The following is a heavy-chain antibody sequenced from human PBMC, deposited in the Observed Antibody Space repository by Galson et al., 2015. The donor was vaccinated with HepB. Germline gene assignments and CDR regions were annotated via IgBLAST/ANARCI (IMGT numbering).Heavy chain of an antibody. D-gene: IGHD2-2*01. CDR1: GFTFSSYG. V-gene: IGHV3-30*03. J-gene: IGHJ4*02. CDR3: APPPGPIDIVVVPAAIGGPEGRNYGVG. CDR2: ISYDGSNK. Sequence: SLRLSCAASGFTFSSYGMHWVRQAPGKGLEWVAVISYDGSNKYYADSVKGRFTISRDNSKNTLYLQMNSLRAEDTAVYYCAPPPGPIDIVVVPAAIGGPEGRNYGVGWGQGTLVTVSS.